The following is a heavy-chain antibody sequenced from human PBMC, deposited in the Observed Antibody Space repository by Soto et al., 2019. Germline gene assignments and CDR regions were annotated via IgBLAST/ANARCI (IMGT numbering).Heavy chain of an antibody. V-gene: IGHV3-23*01. J-gene: IGHJ4*02. Sequence: EVQLLESGGGLVQPGGSLRLSCAASGFTFNNYAMTWVRQAPGKGLEWVSAISGGGDTTSYADSVKGRFTVSRDGSKNTLYLRMSSLRAEDTALYSCAKGRGGSGSLTPRVDFWGQGTLVTVSS. CDR3: AKGRGGSGSLTPRVDF. D-gene: IGHD3-10*01. CDR1: GFTFNNYA. CDR2: ISGGGDTT.